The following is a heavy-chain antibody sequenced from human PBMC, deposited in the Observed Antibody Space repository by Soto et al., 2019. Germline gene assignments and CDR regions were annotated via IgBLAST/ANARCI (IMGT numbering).Heavy chain of an antibody. Sequence: SETLSLTCTVSGVSITTTSYYWGWIRQPPGKGLEWIGSVYFSGTTCYNPSLKSRVTISVDTSKNHFSLRLSSVTAADTAIYYCARHGSYWGQGTLVTVSS. V-gene: IGHV4-39*01. J-gene: IGHJ4*02. CDR1: GVSITTTSYY. CDR2: VYFSGTT. CDR3: ARHGSY.